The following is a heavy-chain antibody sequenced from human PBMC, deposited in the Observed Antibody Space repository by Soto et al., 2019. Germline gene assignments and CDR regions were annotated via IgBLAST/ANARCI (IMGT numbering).Heavy chain of an antibody. J-gene: IGHJ6*02. CDR2: ISSSSSYI. CDR1: GFTFSSYS. CDR3: ARARRYSSSFYSRAYYYYGMDF. D-gene: IGHD6-13*01. V-gene: IGHV3-21*01. Sequence: GGSLRLCCAASGFTFSSYSMNWVRQAPGKGLEWVSSISSSSSYIYYADSVKGRFTISRDNAKNSLYLQMNSLRAEYTAVYYCARARRYSSSFYSRAYYYYGMDFWGQGTTVTVSS.